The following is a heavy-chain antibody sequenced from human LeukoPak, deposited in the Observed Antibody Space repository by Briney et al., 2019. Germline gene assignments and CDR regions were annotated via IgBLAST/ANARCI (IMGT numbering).Heavy chain of an antibody. Sequence: PGGSLRLSCAASGFTFNNYAMRWVRQAPGKGLEWVSALSGNGRSTYYADSVKGRFTISRDNSKDTMYLEMNSLRAEDTAIYYCAKDYDFDWLLPDYWGQGTLVTVSS. CDR3: AKDYDFDWLLPDY. CDR2: LSGNGRST. V-gene: IGHV3-23*01. D-gene: IGHD3-9*01. J-gene: IGHJ4*02. CDR1: GFTFNNYA.